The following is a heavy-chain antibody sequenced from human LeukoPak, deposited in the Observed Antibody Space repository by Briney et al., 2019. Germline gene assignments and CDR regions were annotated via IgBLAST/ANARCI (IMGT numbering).Heavy chain of an antibody. D-gene: IGHD2-15*01. Sequence: GGSLRLSCAASGFSFTNYWMSWVRQAPGKGLEWVANVKEDGTTKQYVDSVKGRFTISRDNAKNSLYLQMDSLRAEDTAVYYCVSLEVVHHWGQGTLVSVSS. CDR1: GFSFTNYW. CDR3: VSLEVVHH. CDR2: VKEDGTTK. J-gene: IGHJ5*02. V-gene: IGHV3-7*01.